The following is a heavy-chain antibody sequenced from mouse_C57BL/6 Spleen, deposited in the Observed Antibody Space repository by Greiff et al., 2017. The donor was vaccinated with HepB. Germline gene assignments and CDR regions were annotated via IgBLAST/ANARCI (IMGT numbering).Heavy chain of an antibody. V-gene: IGHV1-69*01. CDR2: IDPSDSYT. CDR3: ARGRDGDPDY. CDR1: GYTFTSYW. J-gene: IGHJ2*01. Sequence: QVQLQQPGAELVMPGASVKLSCKASGYTFTSYWMHWVKQRPGQGLEWIGEIDPSDSYTNYNQKFKGKSTLTVDKSSSTAYMQLSSLTAEDPAVYYCARGRDGDPDYWGQGTTRTVSS. D-gene: IGHD2-13*01.